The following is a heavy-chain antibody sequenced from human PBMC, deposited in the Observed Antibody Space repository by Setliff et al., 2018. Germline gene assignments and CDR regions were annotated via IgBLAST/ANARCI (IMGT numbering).Heavy chain of an antibody. Sequence: SETLSLTCTVSGGSISSSSYYWGWIRQPPGKGLEWIGSIYYSGSTNYNPSLESRVTISVDTSKNQFSLKLSSVTAADTAVYYCARAYSYYYYYMDVWGKGTTVTVSS. CDR1: GGSISSSSYY. V-gene: IGHV4-39*07. D-gene: IGHD4-4*01. CDR3: ARAYSYYYYYMDV. CDR2: IYYSGST. J-gene: IGHJ6*03.